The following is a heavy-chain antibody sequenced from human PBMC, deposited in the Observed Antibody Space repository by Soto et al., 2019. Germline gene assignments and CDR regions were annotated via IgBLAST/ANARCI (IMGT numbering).Heavy chain of an antibody. D-gene: IGHD3-10*01. CDR2: IWYDGSNK. J-gene: IGHJ4*02. V-gene: IGHV3-33*01. Sequence: QVQLVESGGGVVQPGRSVRLSCAASGFTFSSYGMHWVRQAPGKGLEWVAVIWYDGSNKYYADSVKGRFTISRDNSKNTLYLQMNSLRAEDTAVYYCARGYHYGSGSYYPLGYWGQGPLVTVSS. CDR3: ARGYHYGSGSYYPLGY. CDR1: GFTFSSYG.